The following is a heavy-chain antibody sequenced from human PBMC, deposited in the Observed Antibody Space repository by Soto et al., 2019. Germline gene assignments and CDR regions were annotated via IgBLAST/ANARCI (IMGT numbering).Heavy chain of an antibody. J-gene: IGHJ4*02. CDR1: GFIFSNYW. CDR3: VRDSDGDY. CDR2: IDHDGPT. D-gene: IGHD1-26*01. V-gene: IGHV3-74*01. Sequence: EVQLVESGGGLVQPGGSLRLSCAGSGFIFSNYWMHWVRQAPGKGLEWVSRIDHDGPTDYAASVRGRFTVSRDNAESTLYLQMNSLRREGTAVYYCVRDSDGDYWGQGTMVTVSS.